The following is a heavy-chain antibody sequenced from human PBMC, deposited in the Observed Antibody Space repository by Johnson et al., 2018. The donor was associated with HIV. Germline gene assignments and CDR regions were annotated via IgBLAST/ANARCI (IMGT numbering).Heavy chain of an antibody. D-gene: IGHD1-26*01. CDR3: ARDLVVGDHSTPLTHAFDI. Sequence: MQLVESGGGLVQPGGSLRLSCVVSGFSVSSNYMSWVRQAPGEGLEWVSVIYRGGTTYYAQSVKVRFTISRDNSKNILYLQMNSLRVEDTAVYFCARDLVVGDHSTPLTHAFDIWGQGTMVTVSS. CDR2: IYRGGTT. CDR1: GFSVSSNY. J-gene: IGHJ3*02. V-gene: IGHV3-66*01.